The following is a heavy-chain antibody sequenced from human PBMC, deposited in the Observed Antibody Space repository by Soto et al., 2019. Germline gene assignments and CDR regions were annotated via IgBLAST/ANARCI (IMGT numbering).Heavy chain of an antibody. Sequence: QVQLQQWGAGLLKPSETLSLTCAVYGGSFSGYYWSWIRQPPGKGLEWIGEINHSGSTNYNPSLKRRVTISVDTSKNQFSLKLSSVTAADTAVYYCARDSLVRFLEWLPNYYYYGMDVWGQGTTVTVSS. CDR3: ARDSLVRFLEWLPNYYYYGMDV. D-gene: IGHD3-3*01. CDR2: INHSGST. V-gene: IGHV4-34*01. J-gene: IGHJ6*02. CDR1: GGSFSGYY.